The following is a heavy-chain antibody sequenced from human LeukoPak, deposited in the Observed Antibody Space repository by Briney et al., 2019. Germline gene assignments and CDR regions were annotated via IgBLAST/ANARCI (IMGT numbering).Heavy chain of an antibody. CDR2: INHSGST. Sequence: SETLSLTCAVYGGSFSGYYWSWIRQPPGKGLEWIGEINHSGSTNYNPSLKSRVTISVDTSKNQFSLKLSSVTAADTAVYYCARDSIWFGDERGQGTLVTVSS. CDR3: ARDSIWFGDE. CDR1: GGSFSGYY. V-gene: IGHV4-34*01. D-gene: IGHD3-10*01. J-gene: IGHJ4*02.